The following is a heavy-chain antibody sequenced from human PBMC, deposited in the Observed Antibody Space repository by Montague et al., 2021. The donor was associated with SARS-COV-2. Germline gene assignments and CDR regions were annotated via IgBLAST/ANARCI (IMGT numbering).Heavy chain of an antibody. CDR1: GFSLSKPGVY. CDR2: IYWDDTK. D-gene: IGHD3-3*01. Sequence: PALVKPTQTLTLTCTFSGFSLSKPGVYVGWIRQPPGKALECLAVIYWDDTKRYSPSLRSRLTITDDTSKNQVVLTMTNMDPVDAATYYYAHGIRGHYEPFDXWGQGALVTVSS. CDR3: AHGIRGHYEPFDX. V-gene: IGHV2-5*02. J-gene: IGHJ4*02.